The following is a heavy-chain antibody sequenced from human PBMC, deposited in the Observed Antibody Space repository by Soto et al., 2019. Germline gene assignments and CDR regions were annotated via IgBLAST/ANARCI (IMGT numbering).Heavy chain of an antibody. J-gene: IGHJ4*02. Sequence: QVQLVQSGAEMKKPGSSVKVSCKASGGTFGSSSISWVRQAPGQGLEWVGRIIPILGAANYAQKFQGRVTVTADKTRDTAYMELSSLTSEDTAVYYCAREVVVSGSQFDDWGQGTLVTVSS. CDR1: GGTFGSSS. D-gene: IGHD6-19*01. V-gene: IGHV1-69*08. CDR3: AREVVVSGSQFDD. CDR2: IIPILGAA.